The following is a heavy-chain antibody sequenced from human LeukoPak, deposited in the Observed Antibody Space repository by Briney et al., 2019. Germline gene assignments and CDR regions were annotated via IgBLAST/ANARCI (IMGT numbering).Heavy chain of an antibody. Sequence: GGSLRLSCAASGFSLSNYWMSWVRQAPGKGLEWVANIKQDGNEKYYVDSVKGRFTISRDNAKNSLYLQMNSLRAEDTAIYYCARDDSESRFDYWGQGTLVTVSS. J-gene: IGHJ4*02. CDR3: ARDDSESRFDY. V-gene: IGHV3-7*01. CDR1: GFSLSNYW. D-gene: IGHD1-26*01. CDR2: IKQDGNEK.